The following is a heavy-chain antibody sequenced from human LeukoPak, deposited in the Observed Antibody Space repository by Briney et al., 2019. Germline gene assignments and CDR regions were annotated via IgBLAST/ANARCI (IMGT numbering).Heavy chain of an antibody. CDR1: GGSIGSGGYY. D-gene: IGHD6-19*01. V-gene: IGHV4-31*03. CDR3: ARDLGSALGYFDY. Sequence: SETLSLTCTVSGGSIGSGGYYWSWIRQHPGKGLEWIGYIYYSGSTYYNPSLKSRVTISVDTSKNQFSLKLSSVTAADTAVYYCARDLGSALGYFDYWGQGTLVTVSS. CDR2: IYYSGST. J-gene: IGHJ4*02.